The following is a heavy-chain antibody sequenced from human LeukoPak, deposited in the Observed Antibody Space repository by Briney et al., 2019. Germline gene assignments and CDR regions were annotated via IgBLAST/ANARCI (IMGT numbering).Heavy chain of an antibody. Sequence: ASVKVSCKASGYTFPSYFMHWVRQAPGQGLEWMGRINPNSGATNYAQKFQVRVTMTTDMSISTAYMEVRRLKSDDTAVYYCSRGPVTPIQNWFDPWGRGTLVTVSS. V-gene: IGHV1-2*06. CDR3: SRGPVTPIQNWFDP. J-gene: IGHJ5*02. CDR2: INPNSGAT. D-gene: IGHD4-17*01. CDR1: GYTFPSYF.